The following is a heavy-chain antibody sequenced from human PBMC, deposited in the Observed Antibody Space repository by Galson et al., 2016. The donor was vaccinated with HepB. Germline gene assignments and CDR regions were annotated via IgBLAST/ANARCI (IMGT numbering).Heavy chain of an antibody. V-gene: IGHV1-46*01. CDR2: VHPSGGRT. Sequence: SVKVSCKASGYAFTNYYMHWVRQAPGQGLEWMGVVHPSGGRTDYAQKFQGRVTMTKDTSTSTIYMELSSLRSEDAAVYYCARQDLSLFYFEYWGQGTLVTVSS. CDR1: GYAFTNYY. CDR3: ARQDLSLFYFEY. D-gene: IGHD3-16*02. J-gene: IGHJ4*02.